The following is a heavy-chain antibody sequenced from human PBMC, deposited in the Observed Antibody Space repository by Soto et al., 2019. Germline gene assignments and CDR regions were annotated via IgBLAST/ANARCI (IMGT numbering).Heavy chain of an antibody. CDR2: ISSYNGNT. Sequence: QVQLVQSGAEVKKPGSSVKVSCRASGYTFITYGISWVRQAPGQGLEWMGRISSYNGNTNYAQKLQGRVTMTTDTSTAPAYMELRSVRSDDTAVYYCARDRPTSNIRARGYYYAMDVWGQGTPVTVSS. CDR3: ARDRPTSNIRARGYYYAMDV. CDR1: GYTFITYG. V-gene: IGHV1-18*01. J-gene: IGHJ6*02. D-gene: IGHD3-10*01.